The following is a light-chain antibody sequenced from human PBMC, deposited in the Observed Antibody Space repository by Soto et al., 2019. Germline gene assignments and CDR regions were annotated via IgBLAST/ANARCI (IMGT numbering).Light chain of an antibody. Sequence: QYALTQPASVSGSPGQSITISCTGTSSDVGDYPYVSWYQQHPGKVPKLIIYEVTNRPSGVTSRFSGSKSENTASLTISGRQAEDEADYYCSSYSATNTLVFGSGTQLTVL. CDR1: SSDVGDYPY. V-gene: IGLV2-14*01. J-gene: IGLJ7*01. CDR2: EVT. CDR3: SSYSATNTLV.